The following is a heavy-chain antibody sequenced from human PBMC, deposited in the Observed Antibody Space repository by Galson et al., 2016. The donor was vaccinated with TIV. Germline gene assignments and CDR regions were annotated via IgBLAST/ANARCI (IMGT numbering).Heavy chain of an antibody. CDR3: ALVTPRIFN. CDR2: IDPDSGTT. CDR1: GFTFIGYY. V-gene: IGHV1-2*04. Sequence: VKVSCKASGFTFIGYYIHWVRQAPGQGLEWMGWIDPDSGTTNYAQKFQGWVTMTRDTSVATASMELSRLASEDTAVYYCALVTPRIFNWGQGTLVTVSS. J-gene: IGHJ4*02. D-gene: IGHD4-23*01.